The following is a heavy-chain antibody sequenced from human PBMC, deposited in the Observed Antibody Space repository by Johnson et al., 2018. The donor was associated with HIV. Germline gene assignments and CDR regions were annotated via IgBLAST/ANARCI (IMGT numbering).Heavy chain of an antibody. Sequence: QVQLVESGGGLVQPGGSLRLSCAASGFSFSDYYMNWIRQAPGKGLEWVSYISSRGSIIYYADFVRGRFIISRDNAKKSVYLQMNSLRAEDAAVYYCARDSTPWGGDHVGYAFDIWGRGTMVTVSS. V-gene: IGHV3-11*04. J-gene: IGHJ3*02. CDR3: ARDSTPWGGDHVGYAFDI. CDR1: GFSFSDYY. CDR2: ISSRGSII. D-gene: IGHD4-17*01.